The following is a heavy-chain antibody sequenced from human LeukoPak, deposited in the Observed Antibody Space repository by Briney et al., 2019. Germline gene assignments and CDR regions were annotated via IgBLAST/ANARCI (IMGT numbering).Heavy chain of an antibody. CDR1: GYTFTGYY. V-gene: IGHV1-2*02. J-gene: IGHJ3*01. D-gene: IGHD2-15*01. CDR3: AREICSGGSCVDAFDV. Sequence: ASVKVSCKASGYTFTGYYMHWVRQAPGQGLEWMGWINPNSGDTNYAQKFQGRVAMTRDTSISTAYMELSRLRSDDTAVYYCAREICSGGSCVDAFDVWGQGTMVTVSS. CDR2: INPNSGDT.